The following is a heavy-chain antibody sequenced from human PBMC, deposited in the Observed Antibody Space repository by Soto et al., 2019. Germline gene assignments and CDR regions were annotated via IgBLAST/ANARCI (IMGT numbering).Heavy chain of an antibody. CDR3: ARAIGWFGELLGGYYFDY. D-gene: IGHD3-10*01. CDR2: IYPSGST. CDR1: GGSISSGGYS. Sequence: QLQLQESGSGLVKPSQTLSLTCAVSGGSISSGGYSWSWIRQPPGKGLEWIGYIYPSGSTYYNPSLSGRVTISVARSKNQFSLKLSSVTAADTAVYYWARAIGWFGELLGGYYFDYWGQGTLVTVSS. J-gene: IGHJ4*02. V-gene: IGHV4-30-2*01.